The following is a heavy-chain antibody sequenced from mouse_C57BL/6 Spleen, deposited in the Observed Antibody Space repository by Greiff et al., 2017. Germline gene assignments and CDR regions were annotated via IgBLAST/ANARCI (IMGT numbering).Heavy chain of an antibody. CDR1: GYTFTSYW. CDR2: LPPNSGST. J-gene: IGHJ3*01. V-gene: IGHV1-64*01. Sequence: VQLQQPGAELVKPGASVKLSCKASGYTFTSYWMHWVKQRPGQGLEWIGMLPPNSGSTNYNEKFKSKATLTVDKSSSTAYMQLSRLTSEEYAVDYGAMFYDGYDGFAYWGQGTLVTVSA. CDR3: AMFYDGYDGFAY. D-gene: IGHD2-2*01.